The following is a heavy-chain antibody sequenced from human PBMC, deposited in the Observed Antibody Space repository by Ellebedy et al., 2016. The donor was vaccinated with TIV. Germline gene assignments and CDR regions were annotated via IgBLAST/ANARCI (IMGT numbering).Heavy chain of an antibody. CDR2: ISYDGSNK. CDR1: GFTFSSCV. CDR3: ARGGVINSYAAADS. Sequence: GESLKISCAASGFTFSSCVMHWVRQAPGKGLEWVTIISYDGSNKYYADSVKGRFTISRDNSKHTVYLQMNSLRAEDTAIYYCARGGVINSYAAADSWGQGTLVTVST. J-gene: IGHJ4*02. V-gene: IGHV3-30-3*01. D-gene: IGHD5-18*01.